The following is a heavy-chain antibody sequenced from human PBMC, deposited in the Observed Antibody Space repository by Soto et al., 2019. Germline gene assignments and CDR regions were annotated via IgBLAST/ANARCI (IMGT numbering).Heavy chain of an antibody. CDR3: ARHRTSCWHLTLGY. D-gene: IGHD2-2*01. V-gene: IGHV4-39*01. CDR2: IYYSGST. J-gene: IGHJ4*02. CDR1: GGSISSSSYY. Sequence: SETLSLTCTVSGGSISSSSYYWGWVRQPPGKGLEWIGSIYYSGSTYYNPSLKSRVTISVDTSKNQFSLKLSSVTAADTAVYYCARHRTSCWHLTLGYWGQGTLVTVSS.